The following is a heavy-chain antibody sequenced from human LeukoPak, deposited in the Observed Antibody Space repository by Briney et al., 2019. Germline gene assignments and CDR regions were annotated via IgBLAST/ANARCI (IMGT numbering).Heavy chain of an antibody. V-gene: IGHV3-23*01. D-gene: IGHD6-13*01. CDR2: FSATDGSA. Sequence: GGSLRLSCAASGFTVSSYGMTWVRQAPGKGLEWVSTFSATDGSAQYAESVRGRFTISRDNSKNSLYLQMNSLRDEDTAVYFCAKARIAAAGTGAFDVWGQGTMVTVSS. J-gene: IGHJ3*01. CDR3: AKARIAAAGTGAFDV. CDR1: GFTVSSYG.